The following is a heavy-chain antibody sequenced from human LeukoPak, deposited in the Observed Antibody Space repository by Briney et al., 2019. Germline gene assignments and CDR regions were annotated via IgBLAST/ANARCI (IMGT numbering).Heavy chain of an antibody. CDR3: GRDISAGGMDV. Sequence: GGSLRLSCAASGPNWNGFAMHWVRQASGKGLEWVSGLDFNSGRVGYADAVKGRFTISRDIAKNTLYLEMNRLRVEDTALYYCGRDISAGGMDVWGQGTTVTVSS. V-gene: IGHV3-9*01. CDR1: GPNWNGFA. J-gene: IGHJ6*02. CDR2: LDFNSGRV.